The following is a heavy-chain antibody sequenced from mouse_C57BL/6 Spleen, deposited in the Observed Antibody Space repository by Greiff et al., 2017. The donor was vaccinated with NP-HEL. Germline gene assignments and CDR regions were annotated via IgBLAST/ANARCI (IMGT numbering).Heavy chain of an antibody. Sequence: EVKLMESGPGLVKPSQSLSLTCSVTGYSITSGYYWNWIRQFPGNKLEWMGYISYDGSNNYNPSLKNRISITRDTSKNQFFLKLNSVTTEDTATYYCARVEPYYAMDYWGQGTSVTVSS. CDR2: ISYDGSN. CDR3: ARVEPYYAMDY. CDR1: GYSITSGYY. V-gene: IGHV3-6*01. J-gene: IGHJ4*01.